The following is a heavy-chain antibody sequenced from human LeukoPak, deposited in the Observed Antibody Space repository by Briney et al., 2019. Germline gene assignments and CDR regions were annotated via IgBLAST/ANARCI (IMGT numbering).Heavy chain of an antibody. CDR3: ASMVRGGNDAFDI. V-gene: IGHV4-30-2*01. CDR2: IYHSGST. J-gene: IGHJ3*02. CDR1: GGSISSGGYS. Sequence: SETPSLTCAVSGGSISSGGYSWSWIRQPPGKGLEWIGYIYHSGSTYYNPSLKSRVTISVDRSKNQFSLKLSSVTAADTAVYYCASMVRGGNDAFDIWGQGTMVTVSS. D-gene: IGHD3-10*01.